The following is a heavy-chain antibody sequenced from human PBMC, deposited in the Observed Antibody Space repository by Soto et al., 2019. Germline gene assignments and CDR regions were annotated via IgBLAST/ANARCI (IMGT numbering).Heavy chain of an antibody. CDR2: IYPRVSDT. CDR3: ARPIWYGGLEPGAFHL. J-gene: IGHJ3*01. CDR1: GYRFASCL. V-gene: IGHV5-51*01. Sequence: XGSPISHLKGSGYRFASCLVVLVREMPGKGKEWMGVIYPRVSDTKYRPSFQGEVTISADKSISTAYLQWSSLKASDTAMYYCARPIWYGGLEPGAFHLRDQG. D-gene: IGHD1-1*01.